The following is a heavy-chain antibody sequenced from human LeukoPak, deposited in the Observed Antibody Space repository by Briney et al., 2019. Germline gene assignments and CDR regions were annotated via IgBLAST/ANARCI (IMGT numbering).Heavy chain of an antibody. V-gene: IGHV5-51*01. Sequence: ASVKVSCKASGYTFTGYSVHWVRQAPGQGLEWMGIIYPADSDTKYSPSFQGQVTFSVDKSNNTAYLQWSSLKASDTAMYYCARHPYFYYYPMDVWGQGTTVTVSS. CDR3: ARHPYFYYYPMDV. CDR1: GYTFTGYS. CDR2: IYPADSDT. J-gene: IGHJ6*02.